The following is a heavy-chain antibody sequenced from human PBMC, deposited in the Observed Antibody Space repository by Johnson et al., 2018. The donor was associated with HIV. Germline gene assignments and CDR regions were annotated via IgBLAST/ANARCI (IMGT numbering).Heavy chain of an antibody. CDR2: IGTAGDT. Sequence: VQLVESGGGLVQPGGSLRLACAASGFTFSSYDMHWVRQATGKGLEWVSAIGTAGDTYYPGSVKGRFTISRENAKNSLYLQMNSLRGGDTAVYYCARGGAHDAFDIWGQGTMVIVSS. D-gene: IGHD3-16*01. CDR1: GFTFSSYD. V-gene: IGHV3-13*01. CDR3: ARGGAHDAFDI. J-gene: IGHJ3*02.